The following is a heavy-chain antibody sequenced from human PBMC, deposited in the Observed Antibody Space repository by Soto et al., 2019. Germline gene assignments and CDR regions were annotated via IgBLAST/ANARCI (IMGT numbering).Heavy chain of an antibody. CDR3: ARQRGIAARARYGMDV. J-gene: IGHJ6*02. D-gene: IGHD6-13*01. CDR2: IDPSDSYT. V-gene: IGHV5-10-1*01. Sequence: GESLKISCKGSGYSFTSYWISWVRQMPGKGLEWMGRIDPSDSYTNYSPSFQGHVTISADKSISTAYLQWSSLKASDTAMYYCARQRGIAARARYGMDVWGQGTTVTVSS. CDR1: GYSFTSYW.